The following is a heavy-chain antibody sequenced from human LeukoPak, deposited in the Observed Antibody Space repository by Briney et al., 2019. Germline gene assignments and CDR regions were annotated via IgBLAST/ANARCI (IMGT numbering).Heavy chain of an antibody. CDR3: ARRGYSYGSYYFDY. Sequence: GASVKVSCKASGGTFSSYAISWVRQAPGQGLEWMGRIIPILGIANCAQKFQGRVTITADKSTSTAYMELSSLRSEDTAVYYCARRGYSYGSYYFDYWGQGTLVTVSS. CDR1: GGTFSSYA. CDR2: IIPILGIA. V-gene: IGHV1-69*04. J-gene: IGHJ4*02. D-gene: IGHD5-18*01.